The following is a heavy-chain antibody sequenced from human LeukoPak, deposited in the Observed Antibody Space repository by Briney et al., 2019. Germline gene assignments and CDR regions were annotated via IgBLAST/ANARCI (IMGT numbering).Heavy chain of an antibody. J-gene: IGHJ4*02. CDR3: ARGRGGGFDFDY. V-gene: IGHV4-34*01. Sequence: SETLSLTCAVYGGSFSGYYWSWIRQPPGKGLEWIGEINHSGSTNYNPSLKSRVTISVDTSKNQFSVKLSSVTAADTAVYYCARGRGGGFDFDYWGQGTLVTVSS. CDR1: GGSFSGYY. CDR2: INHSGST. D-gene: IGHD2-15*01.